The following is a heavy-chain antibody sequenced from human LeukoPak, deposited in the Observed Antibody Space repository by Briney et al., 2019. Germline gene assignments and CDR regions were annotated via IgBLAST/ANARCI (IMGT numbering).Heavy chain of an antibody. CDR2: ISSRSSNK. Sequence: PGGSLRLSCAASGFTFSNYYMSWIRQAPGKGLVWVSYISSRSSNKYYADSVKGGFTISRDNAKNSLYLQMSSLRAEDTAIYYCAREGWDLNALDIWGQGTMVTVSP. D-gene: IGHD1-26*01. CDR3: AREGWDLNALDI. CDR1: GFTFSNYY. J-gene: IGHJ3*02. V-gene: IGHV3-11*04.